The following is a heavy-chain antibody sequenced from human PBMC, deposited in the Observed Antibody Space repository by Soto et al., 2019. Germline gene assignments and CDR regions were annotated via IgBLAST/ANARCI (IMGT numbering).Heavy chain of an antibody. Sequence: QVQLVQSGAEVKKPGASVKLSYKASGYTFITSYYTHWVRQAPGQGLEWMGIINPTGTMTKYSERFQGRLTMTRDTSTSTDYMELSTLTSEDTAVYFCARDTGYDHDAFDIWGQGTMVTVSS. CDR3: ARDTGYDHDAFDI. CDR2: INPTGTMT. J-gene: IGHJ3*02. V-gene: IGHV1-46*01. CDR1: GYTFITSYY. D-gene: IGHD5-12*01.